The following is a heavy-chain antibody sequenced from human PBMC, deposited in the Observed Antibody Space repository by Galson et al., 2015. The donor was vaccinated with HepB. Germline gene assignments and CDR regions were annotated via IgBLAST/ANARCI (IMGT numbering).Heavy chain of an antibody. CDR1: GGSISSYY. CDR3: ARGPETRLTNWFDP. D-gene: IGHD2-2*01. Sequence: ETLSLTCTVSGGSISSYYWSWIRQPAGKGLEWIGRIYTSGSTNYNPSLKSRVTMSVDTSKNQFSLKLSSVTAADTAVYYCARGPETRLTNWFDPWGQGTLVTVSS. V-gene: IGHV4-4*07. J-gene: IGHJ5*02. CDR2: IYTSGST.